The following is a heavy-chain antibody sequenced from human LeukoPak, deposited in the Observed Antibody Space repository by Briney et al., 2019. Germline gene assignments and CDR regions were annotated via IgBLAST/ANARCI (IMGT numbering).Heavy chain of an antibody. Sequence: GGSLGLSCAASGFTFSTYWMNWVRQAPGKGLEWVANINKDGSGKYYVDSVKGRFTISRDNAKNSLYLEMNSLRVEDTAVYYCARDGITGRPVAGLDYWGQGTLVTVSS. J-gene: IGHJ4*02. V-gene: IGHV3-7*01. CDR1: GFTFSTYW. CDR2: INKDGSGK. CDR3: ARDGITGRPVAGLDY. D-gene: IGHD6-19*01.